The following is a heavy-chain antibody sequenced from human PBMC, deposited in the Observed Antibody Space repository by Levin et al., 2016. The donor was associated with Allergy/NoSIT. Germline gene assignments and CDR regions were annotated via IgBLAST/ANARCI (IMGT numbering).Heavy chain of an antibody. Sequence: SLRLSCAASGFTFDDYAMHWVRQAPGKGLEWVSGINWDSNYIHYADSVKGRFTISRDNAKNSLHLQMHSLRAEDTALYYCVKDLGYGGNSMPHYYYYGMHVWGRGTTVTVSS. CDR1: GFTFDDYA. CDR2: INWDSNYI. J-gene: IGHJ6*02. CDR3: VKDLGYGGNSMPHYYYYGMHV. D-gene: IGHD4-23*01. V-gene: IGHV3-9*01.